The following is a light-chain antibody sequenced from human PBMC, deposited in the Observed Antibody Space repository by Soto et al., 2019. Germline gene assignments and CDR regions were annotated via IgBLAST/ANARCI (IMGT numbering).Light chain of an antibody. Sequence: EIVLAQSPATLSLSPGGRSTLPCSSSQSVSSYLAWYQQKPGQAPRLLIHDASNRATGIPARFSGSGSGTDFTLTIASLEPEDFAVYYCQQRSNWPSITFGQGTRLEI. CDR1: QSVSSY. CDR3: QQRSNWPSIT. CDR2: DAS. V-gene: IGKV3-11*01. J-gene: IGKJ5*01.